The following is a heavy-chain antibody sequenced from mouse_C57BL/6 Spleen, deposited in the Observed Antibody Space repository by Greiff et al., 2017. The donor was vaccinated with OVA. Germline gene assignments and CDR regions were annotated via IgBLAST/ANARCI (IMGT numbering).Heavy chain of an antibody. Sequence: QIQLQQPGAELVRPGSSVKLSCKASGYTFTSYWMDWVKQRPGQGLEWIGNIYPSDSETHYNQKFKDKATLTVDKSSSTAYMQLSSLTSEDSAVYYCARSAYYSNYEWFAYWGQGTLVTVSA. CDR1: GYTFTSYW. V-gene: IGHV1-61*01. CDR3: ARSAYYSNYEWFAY. CDR2: IYPSDSET. J-gene: IGHJ3*01. D-gene: IGHD2-5*01.